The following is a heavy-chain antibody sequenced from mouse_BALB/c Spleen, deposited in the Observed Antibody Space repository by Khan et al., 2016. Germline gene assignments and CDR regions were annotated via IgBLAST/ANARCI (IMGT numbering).Heavy chain of an antibody. Sequence: VQLQESGPGLVQPSQSLSITCTVSGFSLTSYGVHWVRQSPGKGLEWLGVIWSGGSTDYNAAFISRPSISKDNSKSQVSFKMNSLQANDTAIYYCARNSALYYYRSSYYFDYWGQGTTLTVSS. CDR3: ARNSALYYYRSSYYFDY. J-gene: IGHJ2*01. CDR2: IWSGGST. V-gene: IGHV2-2*02. D-gene: IGHD1-1*01. CDR1: GFSLTSYG.